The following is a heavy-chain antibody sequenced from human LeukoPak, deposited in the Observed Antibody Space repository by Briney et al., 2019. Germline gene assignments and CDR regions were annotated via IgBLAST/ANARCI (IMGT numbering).Heavy chain of an antibody. Sequence: PGGSLRLSCAASGFIFSTYGMHWVRQAPGKGLEWVSGISWNSGSIGYADSVKGRFTISRDNAKSSLYLQMNSLRAEDTALYYCAKGGVDDYVWGSYRSAIDCWGQGTLVTVSS. J-gene: IGHJ4*02. D-gene: IGHD3-16*02. CDR1: GFIFSTYG. V-gene: IGHV3-9*01. CDR3: AKGGVDDYVWGSYRSAIDC. CDR2: ISWNSGSI.